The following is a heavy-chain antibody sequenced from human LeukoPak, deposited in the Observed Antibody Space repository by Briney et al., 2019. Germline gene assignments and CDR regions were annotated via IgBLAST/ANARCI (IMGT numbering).Heavy chain of an antibody. D-gene: IGHD5-18*01. CDR3: ARKGGYSYGYFLDY. CDR2: IIPILGIA. V-gene: IGHV1-69*02. CDR1: GGTFSSYT. Sequence: SVKVSCKASGGTFSSYTISWVRQAPGQGLEWMGRIIPILGIASYAQKFQGRVTMTRDTSTSTAYMELSSLRSEDAAVYYCARKGGYSYGYFLDYWGQGTLVTVSS. J-gene: IGHJ4*02.